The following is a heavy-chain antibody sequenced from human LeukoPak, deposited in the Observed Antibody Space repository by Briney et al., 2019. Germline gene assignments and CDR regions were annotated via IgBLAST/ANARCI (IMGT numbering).Heavy chain of an antibody. CDR1: GGSSSSYY. V-gene: IGHV4-59*08. D-gene: IGHD6-6*01. CDR3: ATYSSSVGYDY. Sequence: SETLSLTCTVSGGSSSSYYWSWIRQPPGKGLEWIGYIYYSGSTNYNPSLKSRVTISVDTSKNQFSLKLSSVTAADTALYYCATYSSSVGYDYWGQGTLVTVSS. CDR2: IYYSGST. J-gene: IGHJ4*02.